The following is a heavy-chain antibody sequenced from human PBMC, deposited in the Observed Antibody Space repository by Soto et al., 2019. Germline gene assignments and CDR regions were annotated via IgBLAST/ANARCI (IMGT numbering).Heavy chain of an antibody. CDR2: ISYDGSNK. Sequence: GGSLRLSCAASGFTFSSYAMHWVRQAPGKGLEWVAVISYDGSNKYYADSVKGRFTISRDNSKNTLYLQMNSLRAEDTAVYYCARDGADIVATIGGADYYYGMDVWGQGTTVTV. V-gene: IGHV3-30-3*01. CDR3: ARDGADIVATIGGADYYYGMDV. J-gene: IGHJ6*02. CDR1: GFTFSSYA. D-gene: IGHD5-12*01.